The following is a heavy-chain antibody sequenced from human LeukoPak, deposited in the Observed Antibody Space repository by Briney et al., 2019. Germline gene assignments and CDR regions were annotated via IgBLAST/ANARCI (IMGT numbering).Heavy chain of an antibody. V-gene: IGHV3-21*06. CDR2: TDTSGRYV. CDR1: GFTFSDYY. CDR3: ARGRSITLLRGVAMSDGFDI. J-gene: IGHJ3*02. Sequence: GGSLRLSCAASGFTFSDYYMNWVRQAPGKGLEWVSFTDTSGRYVYYGDPVKGRFTISRDNAKNLLFLQMNGLRAEDTALYYCARGRSITLLRGVAMSDGFDIWGQGAMVAVSS. D-gene: IGHD3-10*01.